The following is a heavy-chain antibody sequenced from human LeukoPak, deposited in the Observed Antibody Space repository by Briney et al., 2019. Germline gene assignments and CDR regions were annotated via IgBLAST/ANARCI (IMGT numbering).Heavy chain of an antibody. J-gene: IGHJ4*02. D-gene: IGHD6-19*01. CDR1: GGSISSSNW. CDR3: ACHSGWSGPSE. CDR2: FHQSVST. Sequence: PSETLSLTCAVSGGSISSSNWWSWVRQPPGKGLEYIGEFHQSVSTNYNPSLKSRLTISVDKSKNQFSLKLSSVTAADTAVYYCACHSGWSGPSEWGQGTLVTVSS. V-gene: IGHV4-4*02.